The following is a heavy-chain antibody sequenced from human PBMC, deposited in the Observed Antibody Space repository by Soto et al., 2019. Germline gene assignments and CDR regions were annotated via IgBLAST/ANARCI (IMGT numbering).Heavy chain of an antibody. CDR3: ARVVRYFDTPYGMDV. Sequence: AGGSLRLSCAASGFTFSSHSISLVRQAPGKGLEWVSSIGGSGGNTYYADSVKGRFTISRDNSKNTLFLQMNRLRAEDTAEYYCARVVRYFDTPYGMDVWGHGTTVTVSS. CDR1: GFTFSSHS. V-gene: IGHV3-23*01. J-gene: IGHJ6*02. CDR2: IGGSGGNT. D-gene: IGHD3-9*01.